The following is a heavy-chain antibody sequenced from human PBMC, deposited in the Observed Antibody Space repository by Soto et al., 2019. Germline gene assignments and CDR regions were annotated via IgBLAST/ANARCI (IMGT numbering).Heavy chain of an antibody. D-gene: IGHD6-13*01. CDR2: VFYTGST. J-gene: IGHJ5*02. CDR3: ATLIAAPGIFHSSFDP. CDR1: GDSISSTSYY. Sequence: SETLSLTCTVSGDSISSTSYYWGWIRQPPGKGLEWIGSVFYTGSTDYNPSLQSRVTISVDASKNQFSLKLSSVTAADTAVYYCATLIAAPGIFHSSFDPWRQGTLVTSPQ. V-gene: IGHV4-39*01.